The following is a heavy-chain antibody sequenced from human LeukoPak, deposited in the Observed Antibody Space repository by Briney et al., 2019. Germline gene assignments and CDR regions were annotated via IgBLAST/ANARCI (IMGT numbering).Heavy chain of an antibody. J-gene: IGHJ3*02. V-gene: IGHV4-30-4*08. CDR1: GGSISSGDYY. Sequence: SETLSLTCTVSGGSISSGDYYWSWIRQPPGKGLEWIGYIYYSGSTYYNPSLKSRVTISVDTSKNQFSLKLSPVTAADTAVYYCARGDDSSGYYSGAFDIWGQGTMVTVSS. D-gene: IGHD3-22*01. CDR3: ARGDDSSGYYSGAFDI. CDR2: IYYSGST.